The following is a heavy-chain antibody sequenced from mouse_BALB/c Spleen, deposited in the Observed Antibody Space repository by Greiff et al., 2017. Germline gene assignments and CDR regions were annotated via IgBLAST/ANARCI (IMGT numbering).Heavy chain of an antibody. CDR1: GFTFSSFG. CDR2: ISSGSSTI. V-gene: IGHV5-17*02. J-gene: IGHJ2*01. CDR3: ASEVRRYFDY. Sequence: EVQRVESGGGLVQPGGSRKLSCAASGFTFSSFGMHWVRQAPEKGLEWVAYISSGSSTIYYADTVKGRFTISRDNPKNTLFLQMTSLRSEDTAMYYCASEVRRYFDYWGQGTTLTVSS. D-gene: IGHD2-14*01.